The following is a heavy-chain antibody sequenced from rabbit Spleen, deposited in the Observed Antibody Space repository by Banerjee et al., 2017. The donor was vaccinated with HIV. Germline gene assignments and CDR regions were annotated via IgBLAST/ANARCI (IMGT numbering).Heavy chain of an antibody. CDR2: IYSDNSGYT. CDR3: ARDTASSFSSYGMDL. CDR1: GFSFGSNDY. Sequence: QSLEESGGGLVKPGGSLTLTCTASGFSFGSNDYMCWVRQAPGRGLEWIACIYSDNSGYTYYATWATGRFTCSKTSSTTVTLQVTSLTAADTATYFCARDTASSFSSYGMDLWGPGTLVTVS. D-gene: IGHD8-1*01. V-gene: IGHV1S40*01. J-gene: IGHJ6*01.